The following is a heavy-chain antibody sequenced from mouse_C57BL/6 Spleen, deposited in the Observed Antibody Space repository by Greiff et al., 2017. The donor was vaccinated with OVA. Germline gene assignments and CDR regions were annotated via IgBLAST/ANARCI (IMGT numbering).Heavy chain of an antibody. V-gene: IGHV1-61*01. CDR3: AREAVWGAWFAY. Sequence: QVQLQQPGAELVRPGSSVKLSCKASGYTFTSYWMDWVKQRPGQGLEWIGNIYPSDSETHYNQKFKDKATLTVDKSSSTAYMQLSSLTYEDSAVYYCAREAVWGAWFAYWGQGTLVTVSA. CDR2: IYPSDSET. J-gene: IGHJ3*01. CDR1: GYTFTSYW.